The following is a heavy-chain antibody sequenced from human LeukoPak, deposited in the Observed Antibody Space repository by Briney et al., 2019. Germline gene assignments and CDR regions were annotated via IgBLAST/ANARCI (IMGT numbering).Heavy chain of an antibody. Sequence: PGGSLRLSCAASGFTFSSYGMHWVRQAPGQGLEWVAFIRYDASNKYYADSVKGRFTISRDNSKDTLYLQMNSLRAEDTSVYYCARTSRYCSGGSCYSGAFDIWGQGTMVTVSS. CDR3: ARTSRYCSGGSCYSGAFDI. J-gene: IGHJ3*02. CDR2: IRYDASNK. CDR1: GFTFSSYG. D-gene: IGHD2-15*01. V-gene: IGHV3-30*02.